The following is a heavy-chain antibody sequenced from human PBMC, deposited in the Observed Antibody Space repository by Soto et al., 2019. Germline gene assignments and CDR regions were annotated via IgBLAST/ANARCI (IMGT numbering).Heavy chain of an antibody. CDR1: GFTFSSYA. Sequence: GGSLRLSCGASGFTFSSYAMSWVRQAPGKGLEWVSAISGSGGSTYYADSVKGRFTISRDNSKNTLYLQMNSLRAEDTAVYYCAKVGDGLTYYFDYWGQGTLVTVSS. V-gene: IGHV3-23*01. CDR2: ISGSGGST. CDR3: AKVGDGLTYYFDY. D-gene: IGHD1-26*01. J-gene: IGHJ4*02.